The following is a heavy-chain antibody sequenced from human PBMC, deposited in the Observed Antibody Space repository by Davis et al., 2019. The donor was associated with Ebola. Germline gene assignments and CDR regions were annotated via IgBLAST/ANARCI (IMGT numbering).Heavy chain of an antibody. J-gene: IGHJ4*02. V-gene: IGHV4-39*01. CDR2: VYYSGNT. D-gene: IGHD3-3*01. CDR1: GGSISSSIYF. Sequence: GSLRLSCTVSGGSISSSIYFWGWIRQPPGKGLEWIGSVYYSGNTYYNPSLKSRVSISVDTSKNQFSLKLSSVTAADTAVYYCARSAFGVVTPLDYWGQGTLVTVSA. CDR3: ARSAFGVVTPLDY.